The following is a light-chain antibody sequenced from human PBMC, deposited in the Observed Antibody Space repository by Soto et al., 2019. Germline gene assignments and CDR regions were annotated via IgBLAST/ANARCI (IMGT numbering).Light chain of an antibody. J-gene: IGKJ1*01. CDR1: QSISSW. CDR3: QKYNSYPWT. Sequence: DIQMTQSPSTLSASVGDRVTITCRASQSISSWLAWYQQKPGKAPKLLIYKASILESGVPSRFSGSRSGTEFTLTISSLQPDDFATYYCQKYNSYPWTFGQGTKVEIK. CDR2: KAS. V-gene: IGKV1-5*03.